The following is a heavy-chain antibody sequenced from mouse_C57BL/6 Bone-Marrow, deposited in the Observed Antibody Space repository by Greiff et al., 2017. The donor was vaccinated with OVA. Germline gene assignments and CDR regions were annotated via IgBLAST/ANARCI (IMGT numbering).Heavy chain of an antibody. V-gene: IGHV1-55*01. Sequence: QVQLQQPGAELVKPGASVKMSCKASGYTFTSYWIHWVKQRPGQGLEWIGDIYPGSGSTNYNEKFKSKATLTVDTSSSTAYMQLSSLTSEDSAVYYGAKNTAVVENWYFDVGGTGTTVTVSS. J-gene: IGHJ1*03. CDR2: IYPGSGST. D-gene: IGHD1-1*01. CDR3: AKNTAVVENWYFDV. CDR1: GYTFTSYW.